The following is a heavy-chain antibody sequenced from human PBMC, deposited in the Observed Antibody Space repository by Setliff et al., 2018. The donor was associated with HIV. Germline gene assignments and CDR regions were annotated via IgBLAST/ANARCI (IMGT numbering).Heavy chain of an antibody. CDR1: GFTFSTYG. D-gene: IGHD5-18*01. CDR3: ARDDSNGNTDAFDI. J-gene: IGHJ3*02. Sequence: LRLSCEASGFTFSTYGMNWVRHAPGKGLEWVAQISSSGFPIYYADSVKGRFTISRDNPKNSLYLQMTSLRAEDTAVYYCARDDSNGNTDAFDIWGQGTTVTVSS. CDR2: ISSSGFPI. V-gene: IGHV3-48*04.